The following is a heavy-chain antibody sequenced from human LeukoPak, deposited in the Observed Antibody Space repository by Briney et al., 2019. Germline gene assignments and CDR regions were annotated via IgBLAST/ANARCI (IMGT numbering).Heavy chain of an antibody. D-gene: IGHD3-10*01. CDR3: ARGGVRGRKRPSHNYYYYYGMDV. CDR1: GFTVSSNY. CDR2: IYSGGST. J-gene: IGHJ6*02. V-gene: IGHV3-66*02. Sequence: HPGGSLRLSCAPSGFTVSSNYMSGVPQAPGKGREGVSVIYSGGSTYYANPRKGRVTLSRDKSKNTLYPQMNTLRDEDTAVYYCARGGVRGRKRPSHNYYYYYGMDVWGQGNTVTVSS.